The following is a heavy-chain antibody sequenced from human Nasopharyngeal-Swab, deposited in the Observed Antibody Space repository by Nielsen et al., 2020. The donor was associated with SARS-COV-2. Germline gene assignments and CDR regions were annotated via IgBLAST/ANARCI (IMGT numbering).Heavy chain of an antibody. J-gene: IGHJ4*02. CDR3: ARDTTGDGDY. V-gene: IGHV3-7*01. CDR1: GFTFSSYW. CDR2: VKQDGSEK. D-gene: IGHD1-1*01. Sequence: GESLKISCAASGFTFSSYWMNWFRQAPGKGLEWVANVKQDGSEKNYVDSVKGRFTISRDNAKKSLYLQMNSLRAEDTAVYYCARDTTGDGDYWGQGTLVTVSS.